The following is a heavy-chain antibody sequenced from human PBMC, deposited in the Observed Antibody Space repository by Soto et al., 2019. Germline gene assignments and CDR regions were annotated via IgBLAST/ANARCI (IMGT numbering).Heavy chain of an antibody. CDR2: ISGSGGST. CDR1: GFTFSSYA. J-gene: IGHJ2*01. V-gene: IGHV3-23*01. Sequence: EVQLLESGGGLVQPGGSLRLSCAASGFTFSSYAMNWVRQAPGKGLEWVSVISGSGGSTYYADAVKGRFTISRDNSKNTLYLQMNSLRAEDTAVYYCAKRTVGWYFDLWGRGALVTVSS. CDR3: AKRTVGWYFDL. D-gene: IGHD4-17*01.